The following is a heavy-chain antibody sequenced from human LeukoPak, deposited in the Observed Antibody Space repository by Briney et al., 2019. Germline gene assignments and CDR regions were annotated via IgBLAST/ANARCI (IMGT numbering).Heavy chain of an antibody. CDR2: ISWNSDTV. CDR3: ARGSDHASGWPNYFHY. D-gene: IGHD6-19*01. CDR1: GFAFDDYA. Sequence: GRSLRLSCAASGFAFDDYAMDWVRQVPGKGLEWVSGISWNSDTVGYADSVKGRFTISRDNAKNSLYLQMNSLRTDDTALYFCARGSDHASGWPNYFHYWGQGALVTVSS. J-gene: IGHJ4*02. V-gene: IGHV3-9*01.